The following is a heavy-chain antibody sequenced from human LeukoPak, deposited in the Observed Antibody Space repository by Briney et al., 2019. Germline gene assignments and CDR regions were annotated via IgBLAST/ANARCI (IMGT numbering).Heavy chain of an antibody. V-gene: IGHV4-59*12. CDR3: ARGSGD. CDR1: GGSMSPYH. J-gene: IGHJ4*02. D-gene: IGHD6-19*01. Sequence: SETLSLTCTVSGGSMSPYHWGWIRQPPGKGLEWTGYIYYSGSTNYNPSLKSRVTISVDTSKNQFSLKLSSVTAADTAVYYCARGSGDWGQGTLVTVSS. CDR2: IYYSGST.